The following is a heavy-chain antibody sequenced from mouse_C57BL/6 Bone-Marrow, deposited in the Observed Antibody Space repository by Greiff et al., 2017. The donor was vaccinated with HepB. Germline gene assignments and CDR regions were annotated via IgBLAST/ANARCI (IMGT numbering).Heavy chain of an antibody. V-gene: IGHV1-42*01. CDR1: GYSFTGYY. CDR3: ARREGYDYDPVYFDY. CDR2: INPSTGGT. D-gene: IGHD2-4*01. J-gene: IGHJ2*01. Sequence: VQLKESGPELVKPGASVKISCKASGYSFTGYYMNWVKQSPEKSLEWIGEINPSTGGTTYNQKFKAKATLTVDKSSSTAYMQLKSLTSEDSAVYYCARREGYDYDPVYFDYWGQGTTLTVSS.